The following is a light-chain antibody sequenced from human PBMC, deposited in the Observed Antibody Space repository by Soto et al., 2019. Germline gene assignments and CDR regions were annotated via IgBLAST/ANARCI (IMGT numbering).Light chain of an antibody. V-gene: IGLV1-36*01. Sequence: QSVLTQPPSVSEAPGQRVTISCSGSNSNIGENGVNWYQQLPGKAPKLLIYYDDEVPSGVSDRFSGSKSATSASLAIRGLQFEDEADYYCATWDDSLNGVVFGGGTKLTVL. CDR3: ATWDDSLNGVV. J-gene: IGLJ2*01. CDR1: NSNIGENG. CDR2: YDD.